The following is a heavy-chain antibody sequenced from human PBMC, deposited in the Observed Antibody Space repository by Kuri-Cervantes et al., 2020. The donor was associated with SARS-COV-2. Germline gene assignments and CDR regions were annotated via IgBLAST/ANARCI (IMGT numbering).Heavy chain of an antibody. V-gene: IGHV1-46*01. CDR2: INPSGGST. CDR1: GYTFTSYY. Sequence: ASVKVSCKASGYTFTSYYMHWVRQAPGQGLEWMGIINPSGGSTSYAQKFQGRVTMTRGTSTSTVYMELSSLRSEDTAVYYCARDIKYYDFWSGSDYNWFDPWGQGTLVTVSS. J-gene: IGHJ5*02. D-gene: IGHD3-3*01. CDR3: ARDIKYYDFWSGSDYNWFDP.